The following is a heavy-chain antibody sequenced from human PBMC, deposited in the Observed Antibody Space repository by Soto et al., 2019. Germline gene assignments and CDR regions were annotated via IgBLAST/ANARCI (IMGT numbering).Heavy chain of an antibody. D-gene: IGHD6-19*01. CDR3: ARDKYSSGWYYFDY. CDR1: GGSISSGGYY. Sequence: QVQLQESGPGLVKPSQTLSLTCTVSGGSISSGGYYWSWIRQHPGKGLEWIGYIYYSGSTYYNPSLESRVTISVDTSKHPFSLTLSSVTAADTAVYYCARDKYSSGWYYFDYWGQGTLVTVSS. J-gene: IGHJ4*02. CDR2: IYYSGST. V-gene: IGHV4-31*03.